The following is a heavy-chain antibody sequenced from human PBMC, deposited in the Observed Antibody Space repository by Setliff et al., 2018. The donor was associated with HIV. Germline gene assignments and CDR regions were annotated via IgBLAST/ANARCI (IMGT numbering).Heavy chain of an antibody. CDR2: INHSENI. CDR3: ARQGNIVVVTSFDY. J-gene: IGHJ4*02. D-gene: IGHD2-21*02. CDR1: GGSFSSYY. V-gene: IGHV4-34*01. Sequence: SETLSLTCAVYGGSFSSYYWSWIRQPPGKGLEWIGEINHSENIYYNPSLKSRVTISADTSKKQFSLRLNSVTAADTAVYYCARQGNIVVVTSFDYWGQGTLVTVSS.